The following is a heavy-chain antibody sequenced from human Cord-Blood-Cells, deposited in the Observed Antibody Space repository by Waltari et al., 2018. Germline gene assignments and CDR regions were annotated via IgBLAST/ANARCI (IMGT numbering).Heavy chain of an antibody. CDR3: ARGTIVVVPAAINAFDI. J-gene: IGHJ3*02. CDR1: GGTFSSYA. CDR2: IIPILGIA. D-gene: IGHD2-2*02. V-gene: IGHV1-69*09. Sequence: QVQLVQSGAEVQKPGSSVKVSCKASGGTFSSYAICWVRQAPGQGLEWMGRIIPILGIANYAQKFQGRVTITADKSTSTAYMELSSLRSEDTAVYYCARGTIVVVPAAINAFDIWGQGT.